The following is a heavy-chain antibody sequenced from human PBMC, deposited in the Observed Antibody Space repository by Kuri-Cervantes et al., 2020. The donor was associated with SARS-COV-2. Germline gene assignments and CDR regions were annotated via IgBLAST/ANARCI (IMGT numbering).Heavy chain of an antibody. CDR2: IYTSGGT. V-gene: IGHV4-4*07. Sequence: SETLSLTCTVSGGSISSNYWSWIRQPAGKGLEWNGHIYTSGGTNYNPSIKSRVTISVDTPKNQSSLKLSSVTAADTAVYYCARDWAYSSCWYGVWFDPWGQGTLVTVSS. J-gene: IGHJ5*02. CDR3: ARDWAYSSCWYGVWFDP. D-gene: IGHD6-19*01. CDR1: GGSISSNY.